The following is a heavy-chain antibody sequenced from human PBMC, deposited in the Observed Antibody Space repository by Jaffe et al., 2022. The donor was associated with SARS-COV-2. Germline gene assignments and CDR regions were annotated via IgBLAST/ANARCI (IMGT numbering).Heavy chain of an antibody. CDR1: GYTFTSYY. CDR2: INPSGGST. V-gene: IGHV1-46*01. Sequence: QVQLVQSGAEVKKPGASVKVSCKASGYTFTSYYMHWVRQAPGQGLEWMGIINPSGGSTSYAQKFQGRVTMTRDTSTSTVYMELSSLRSEDTAVYYCARDWGYCSGGSCYSLRYWGQGTLVTVSS. D-gene: IGHD2-15*01. CDR3: ARDWGYCSGGSCYSLRY. J-gene: IGHJ4*02.